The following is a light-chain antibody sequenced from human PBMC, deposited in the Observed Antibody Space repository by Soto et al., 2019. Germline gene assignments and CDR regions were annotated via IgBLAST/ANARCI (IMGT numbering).Light chain of an antibody. CDR2: GNS. CDR3: QSYDSSMSGVV. V-gene: IGLV1-40*01. J-gene: IGLJ2*01. CDR1: SSNIGAGYD. Sequence: QSVLTQPPSVSGAPGQRVTISCTGSSSNIGAGYDVHWYQQLPGTAHKLLIYGNSNRPSGVPDRFSGSKSGTSASLAITGLQAEDEADYYGQSYDSSMSGVVFGGGTKLTVL.